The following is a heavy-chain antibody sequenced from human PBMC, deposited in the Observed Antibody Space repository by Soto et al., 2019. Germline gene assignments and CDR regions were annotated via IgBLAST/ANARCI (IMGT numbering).Heavy chain of an antibody. CDR3: AKDQGFDP. J-gene: IGHJ5*02. Sequence: PWWSLRLSCSASGFTFSSYSMSWVRQAPGKGLEWVSSISGSGVVTYCADSVKGRFTISSDGSKSTLYLQMNSLRAEETALYYCAKDQGFDPWGQGTLVTVSS. CDR1: GFTFSSYS. CDR2: ISGSGVVT. V-gene: IGHV3-23*01.